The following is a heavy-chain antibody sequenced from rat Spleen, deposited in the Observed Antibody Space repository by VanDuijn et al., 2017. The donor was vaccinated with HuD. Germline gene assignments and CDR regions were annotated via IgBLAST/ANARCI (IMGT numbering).Heavy chain of an antibody. CDR3: TRDRILRSTGFDY. CDR2: INKDSRKI. J-gene: IGHJ3*01. Sequence: EVKLVESGGGLVQPGGSLKLSCAASGFKFNDYWMGWVRQAPGKGLEWIGEINKDSRKINYGPSLKDKFTISRDNGQNTLYLQMSKLGSEDSATYYCTRDRILRSTGFDYWGQGTLVTVSS. CDR1: GFKFNDYW. V-gene: IGHV4-2*01. D-gene: IGHD1-6*01.